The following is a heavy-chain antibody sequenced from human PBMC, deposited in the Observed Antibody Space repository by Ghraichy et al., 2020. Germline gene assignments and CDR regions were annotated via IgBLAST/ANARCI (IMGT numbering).Heavy chain of an antibody. V-gene: IGHV1-58*01. CDR1: GFTSTSSA. J-gene: IGHJ5*02. CDR2: IVVGSGNT. D-gene: IGHD2-8*01. CDR3: AALSLGYCTNGVCSP. Sequence: SVKVSCKASGFTSTSSAVQWVRQARGQRLEWIGWIVVGSGNTNYAQKFQERVTITRDMSTSTAYMELSSLRSEDTAVNYCAALSLGYCTNGVCSPWGQGTLVTVSS.